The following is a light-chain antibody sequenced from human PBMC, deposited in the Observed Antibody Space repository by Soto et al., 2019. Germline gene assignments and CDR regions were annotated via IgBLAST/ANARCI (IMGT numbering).Light chain of an antibody. CDR1: QSVRTH. CDR3: QQSYSPPRT. CDR2: AAS. J-gene: IGKJ2*01. V-gene: IGKV1-39*01. Sequence: DIQMTQSPSSLSASIGDRVTITCRASQSVRTHLNWYHQKPGKAPELLIYAASSLQAGVPSRFSGSGSGTDFTLTISSLQPEDFGDYYCQQSYSPPRTFGQGTNVEIK.